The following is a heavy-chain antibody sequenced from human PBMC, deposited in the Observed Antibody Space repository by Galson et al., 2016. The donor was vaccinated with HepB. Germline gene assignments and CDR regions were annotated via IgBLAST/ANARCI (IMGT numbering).Heavy chain of an antibody. D-gene: IGHD2-21*02. J-gene: IGHJ4*02. Sequence: SETLSLTCTVSGGSITSYSWSWIRQPPGKGLEWIGYIYYNGSTNYNPSLKGRVSISADTSKNQFSLKLSSVTAADTAVYYCARKRVTRFFDYWGQGTLVTVSS. V-gene: IGHV4-59*01. CDR1: GGSITSYS. CDR2: IYYNGST. CDR3: ARKRVTRFFDY.